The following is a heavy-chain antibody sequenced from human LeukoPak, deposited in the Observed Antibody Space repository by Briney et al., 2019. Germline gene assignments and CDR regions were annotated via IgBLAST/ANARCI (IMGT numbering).Heavy chain of an antibody. D-gene: IGHD3-22*01. CDR3: AREPDYYDSSGYYYSDY. CDR1: GYTFTSYG. J-gene: IGHJ4*02. CDR2: ISAYNGNT. Sequence: ASVKVSCKASGYTFTSYGISWVRQAPGQGLEWMGWISAYNGNTNYAQKLQGRVTMTTDTSTSTAYMELRSLRSDDTAVYYCAREPDYYDSSGYYYSDYWGQGTLVTVSS. V-gene: IGHV1-18*01.